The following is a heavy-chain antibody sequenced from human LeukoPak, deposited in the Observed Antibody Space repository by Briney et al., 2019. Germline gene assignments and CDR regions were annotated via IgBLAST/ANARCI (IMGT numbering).Heavy chain of an antibody. Sequence: GGSLRLSCAASGFTFSTSWMHWVRQAPGKGLEWVSGISWNSGSIGYADSVKGRFTISRDNAKNSLYLQMNSLRAEDTALYYCAKDRSDEWLRPHFDYWGQGTLVTVSS. V-gene: IGHV3-9*01. CDR2: ISWNSGSI. J-gene: IGHJ4*02. CDR3: AKDRSDEWLRPHFDY. D-gene: IGHD5-12*01. CDR1: GFTFSTSW.